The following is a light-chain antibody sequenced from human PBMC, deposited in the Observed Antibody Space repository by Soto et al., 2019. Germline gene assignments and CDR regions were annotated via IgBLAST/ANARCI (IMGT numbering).Light chain of an antibody. CDR1: QGISSY. V-gene: IGKV1-8*01. J-gene: IGKJ1*01. CDR3: QQYYSYPRT. Sequence: AIRMTQSPSSLSASTGDRVTITCRASQGISSYLAWYQQKPGKAPKLLIYAASTLQSGVPSRFSGSGSGTDFTLTISRLQSEDFATYYCQQYYSYPRTFGQETKVEIK. CDR2: AAS.